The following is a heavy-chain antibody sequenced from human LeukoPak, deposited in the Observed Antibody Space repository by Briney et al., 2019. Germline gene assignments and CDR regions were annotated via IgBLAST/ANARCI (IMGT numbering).Heavy chain of an antibody. D-gene: IGHD3-10*01. J-gene: IGHJ4*02. CDR2: ISSYNGNT. CDR3: ARGTILVRGINDERTGKDY. V-gene: IGHV1-18*01. Sequence: ASVTVSYQASGYTFTNYGIRGVEQAPGQGLEWMGWISSYNGNTNYAQKLQGRVTMSTDTSTGTAYMELRRLRSDDTAVYYCARGTILVRGINDERTGKDYWGQGTLVTVSS. CDR1: GYTFTNYG.